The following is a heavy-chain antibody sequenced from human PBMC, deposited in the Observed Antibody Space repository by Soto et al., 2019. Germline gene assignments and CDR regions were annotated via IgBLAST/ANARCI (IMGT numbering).Heavy chain of an antibody. J-gene: IGHJ3*01. CDR2: LNPDSGNT. V-gene: IGHV1-3*01. D-gene: IGHD5-18*01. Sequence: QVQLVQSGAELKKPGASVNISCTASGFTFSDNLINWVRQAPGQGLEWMGWLNPDSGNTRYSETFQGKVTISRHSSGSIAYLEHSDLENEDTALYFYARDRHSVRPRANEAVDVGGQGTMITVSS. CDR3: ARDRHSVRPRANEAVDV. CDR1: GFTFSDNL.